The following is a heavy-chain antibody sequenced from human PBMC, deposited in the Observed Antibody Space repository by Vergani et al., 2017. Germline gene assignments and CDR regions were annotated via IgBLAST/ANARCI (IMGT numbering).Heavy chain of an antibody. D-gene: IGHD5/OR15-5a*01. CDR3: ARHAVYYYFDD. CDR2: IYYSGST. Sequence: QLQLQESGPGLVKPSETLSLTCTVPGGSISSSSYYWGWIRQPPGKGLEWIGSIYYSGSTYYNPSLKSRVTISVDTSKNQFSLRLSSVTAADTAVYYCARHAVYYYFDDWGQGTLVTVSS. V-gene: IGHV4-39*01. CDR1: GGSISSSSYY. J-gene: IGHJ4*02.